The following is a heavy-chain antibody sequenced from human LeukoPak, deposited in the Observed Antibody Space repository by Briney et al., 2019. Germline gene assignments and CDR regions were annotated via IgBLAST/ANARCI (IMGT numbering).Heavy chain of an antibody. CDR2: ISDIGSI. Sequence: SETLSLTCTVPGGSISSYYWSWIRQPPGKGLEWIAYISDIGSINYNPSLKSRVTISLDTSKNQLSLKLRSVTAADTAVYYCAGHHPRNTVDFWGQGTLVTVSS. J-gene: IGHJ4*02. CDR1: GGSISSYY. CDR3: AGHHPRNTVDF. V-gene: IGHV4-59*08. D-gene: IGHD2-8*02.